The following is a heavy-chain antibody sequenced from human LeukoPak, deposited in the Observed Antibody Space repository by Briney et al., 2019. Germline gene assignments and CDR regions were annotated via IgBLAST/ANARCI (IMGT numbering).Heavy chain of an antibody. CDR1: GYTFTSYG. CDR3: ARSYYDFWSGTPYFDY. Sequence: ASVKVSCKASGYTFTSYGISWVRQAPGQGLEWMGWISAYNGNTNYAQKLQGRVTMTTDTSTSTAYMELRSLRSDDTAVYYCARSYYDFWSGTPYFDYWGQGTLVTVSS. CDR2: ISAYNGNT. J-gene: IGHJ4*02. D-gene: IGHD3-3*01. V-gene: IGHV1-18*01.